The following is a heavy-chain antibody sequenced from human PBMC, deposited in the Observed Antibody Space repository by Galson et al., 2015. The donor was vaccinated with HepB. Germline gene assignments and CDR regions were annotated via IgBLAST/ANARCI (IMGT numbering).Heavy chain of an antibody. Sequence: QSGAAVKKPGESLRISCKGSGYSFSNYWITWVRQVPGKGLEWMGRIDPTDAYTHYSTSFRGHVTISTDKSIRTAYLQWSSLKASDTAIFYCARTSSAYDYVDSWGQGTLVTVSS. V-gene: IGHV5-10-1*01. J-gene: IGHJ4*02. D-gene: IGHD5-12*01. CDR1: GYSFSNYW. CDR3: ARTSSAYDYVDS. CDR2: IDPTDAYT.